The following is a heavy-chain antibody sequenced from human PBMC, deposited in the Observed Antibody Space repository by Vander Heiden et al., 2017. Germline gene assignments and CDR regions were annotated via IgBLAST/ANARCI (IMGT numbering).Heavy chain of an antibody. D-gene: IGHD3-10*01. J-gene: IGHJ6*02. CDR1: GFTLSNYG. Sequence: VQLVESGGGVVQPGRSLRLSCAASGFTLSNYGIHWVRQTPGKGPEWVAVTWYDGSRKYFADPVQDRFSISRDNSKVFLQMNSLRAEDTAVYYCARDGRVRGIIIRPYYYYGMDVWGQGTAVTVSS. CDR2: TWYDGSRK. V-gene: IGHV3-33*01. CDR3: ARDGRVRGIIIRPYYYYGMDV.